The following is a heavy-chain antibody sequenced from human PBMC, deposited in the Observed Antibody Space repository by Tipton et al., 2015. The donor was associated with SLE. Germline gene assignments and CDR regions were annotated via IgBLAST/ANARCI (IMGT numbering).Heavy chain of an antibody. CDR1: GFTFSTYW. Sequence: SLRLSCAASGFTFSTYWMTWVRQAPGKGLEWVANIKQDGSEKYYVDSVKGRFTISRDNAKNSLYLQMNSLRAEDTAVYYCARESYYDILTGPSYFDYWGQGTLVTVSS. V-gene: IGHV3-7*03. D-gene: IGHD3-9*01. CDR3: ARESYYDILTGPSYFDY. CDR2: IKQDGSEK. J-gene: IGHJ4*02.